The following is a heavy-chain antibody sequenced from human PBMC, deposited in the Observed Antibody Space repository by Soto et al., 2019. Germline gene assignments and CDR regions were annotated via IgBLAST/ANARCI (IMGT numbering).Heavy chain of an antibody. J-gene: IGHJ4*02. CDR2: MSYDGSNE. CDR1: GFTFSRYV. V-gene: IGHV3-30-3*01. CDR3: ARQPSEAYFDY. Sequence: QVQLVESGGGVVQPGRSLRLSCAASGFTFSRYVMHWVRQAPGKGLEWVAVMSYDGSNEYYADSVKGRFTIFRDNSKNTVYLQMNSLRGEETAVYYCARQPSEAYFDYWGQGTLVTVSS.